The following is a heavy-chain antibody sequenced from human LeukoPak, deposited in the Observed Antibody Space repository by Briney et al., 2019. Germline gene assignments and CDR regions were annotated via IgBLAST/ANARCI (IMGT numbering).Heavy chain of an antibody. CDR3: AGHYSGYDSPFDY. CDR1: GYTFTGYY. D-gene: IGHD5-12*01. Sequence: ASVKVSCKASGYTFTGYYMHWVRQAPGQGLEWMGWISAYNGNTNYAQKLQGRVTMTTDTSTSTAYMELRSLRSDDTAVYYCAGHYSGYDSPFDYWGQGTLVTVSS. CDR2: ISAYNGNT. V-gene: IGHV1-18*04. J-gene: IGHJ4*02.